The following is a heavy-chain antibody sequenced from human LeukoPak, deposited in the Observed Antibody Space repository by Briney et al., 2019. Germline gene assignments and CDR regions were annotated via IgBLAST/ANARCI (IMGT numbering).Heavy chain of an antibody. CDR1: GGSMSSGDYY. D-gene: IGHD3-10*01. Sequence: SETLSLTCTVSGGSMSSGDYYWSWIRQPPGKGLEWIGYIYYSGSTYYNPSLKSRVTISVDTSKKQFSLKLSSVTAADTAVYYCTSLVRPWNWFDPWGQGTLVTVSS. J-gene: IGHJ5*02. V-gene: IGHV4-30-4*01. CDR3: TSLVRPWNWFDP. CDR2: IYYSGST.